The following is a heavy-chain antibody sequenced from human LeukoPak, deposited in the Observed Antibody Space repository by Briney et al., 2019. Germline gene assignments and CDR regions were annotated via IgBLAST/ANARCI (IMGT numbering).Heavy chain of an antibody. J-gene: IGHJ4*02. D-gene: IGHD3-22*01. V-gene: IGHV4-59*08. CDR1: GGSISSYY. CDR3: ARQPAGYYGKTGYYPYYFDY. CDR2: IFYTGST. Sequence: SGTLSLTCTVSGGSISSYYWSWVRQPPGKGLEWIGYIFYTGSTKYGPSLNSRVTISLDTSKNQFSLKPSSVTAADTAVYYCARQPAGYYGKTGYYPYYFDYWGQGTLVTVSS.